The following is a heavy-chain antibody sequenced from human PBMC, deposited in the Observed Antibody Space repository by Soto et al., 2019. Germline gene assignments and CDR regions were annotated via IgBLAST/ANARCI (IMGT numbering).Heavy chain of an antibody. CDR1: GFTFSSYD. CDR2: IGTAGGT. D-gene: IGHD2-15*01. Sequence: EVQLVESGGGLVQPGGSLRLSCAASGFTFSSYDMYWVRQATGKGLEWVSVIGTAGGTYYPGSVKGRFTISRENAKNSRYLXMNSLRAGDTAVYYCARAGGYCSGGSCYSLGYFDYWGQGTLVTVSA. J-gene: IGHJ4*02. V-gene: IGHV3-13*04. CDR3: ARAGGYCSGGSCYSLGYFDY.